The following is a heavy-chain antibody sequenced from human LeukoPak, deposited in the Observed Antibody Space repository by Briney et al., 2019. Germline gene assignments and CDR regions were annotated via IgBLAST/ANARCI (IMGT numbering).Heavy chain of an antibody. J-gene: IGHJ4*02. V-gene: IGHV1-2*02. D-gene: IGHD2-8*01. CDR1: GYTFSGYY. Sequence: ASVKVSCKASGYTFSGYYIHWVRQVPGQGLEWMGWINPDSGGTNYAQNFQGRVTMTRDTSISTAYMELYRLRSDDTAVYYCARYRGGVRSWFDYWGQGTLVTVSS. CDR2: INPDSGGT. CDR3: ARYRGGVRSWFDY.